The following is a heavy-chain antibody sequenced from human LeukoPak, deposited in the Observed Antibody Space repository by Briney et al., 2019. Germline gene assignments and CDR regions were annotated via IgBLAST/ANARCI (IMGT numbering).Heavy chain of an antibody. CDR3: ARGSGDNYDFWSGYYSWFDP. Sequence: PSQTLSLTCTVSGGSISSGGYYWSWIRQHPGKGLEWIGYIYYSGSTYYNPSLKSRVTISVDTSKNQFSLKLSSVTAADTAVYYCARGSGDNYDFWSGYYSWFDPWGQGTLVTVSS. D-gene: IGHD3-3*01. CDR2: IYYSGST. J-gene: IGHJ5*02. CDR1: GGSISSGGYY. V-gene: IGHV4-31*03.